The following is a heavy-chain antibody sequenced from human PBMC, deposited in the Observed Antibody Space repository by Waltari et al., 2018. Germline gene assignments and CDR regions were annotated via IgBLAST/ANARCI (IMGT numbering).Heavy chain of an antibody. CDR2: IIPILGTA. J-gene: IGHJ6*03. CDR1: GGTFSSYA. V-gene: IGHV1-69*12. CDR3: ARTTLGAYYYYYMDV. D-gene: IGHD1-1*01. Sequence: QVQLVQSGAEVKKPGSSVKVSCKASGGTFSSYAISWVRQAPGQGLEWMGRIIPILGTANYAQKFQGRVTITADESTSTAYMELSSLRSEDTAVYYCARTTLGAYYYYYMDVWGKGTTVTISS.